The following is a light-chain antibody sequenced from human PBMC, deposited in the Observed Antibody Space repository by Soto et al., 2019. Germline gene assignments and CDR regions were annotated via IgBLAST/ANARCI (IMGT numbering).Light chain of an antibody. CDR2: EVT. CDR1: SSDVGSYNR. Sequence: SVLTQPPSVSGSPEQSVAISCIGDSSDVGSYNRVSWYQQSPGTAPKLIIYEVTTRPSGVPDRFSGSKSGNTASLTISGLQAEDEADYYCNSYTISGTYVFGTGTKVTVL. V-gene: IGLV2-18*02. CDR3: NSYTISGTYV. J-gene: IGLJ1*01.